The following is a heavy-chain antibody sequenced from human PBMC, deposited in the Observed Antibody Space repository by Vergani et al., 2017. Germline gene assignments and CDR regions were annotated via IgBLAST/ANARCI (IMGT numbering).Heavy chain of an antibody. CDR1: GFISSSYW. CDR2: VHQDGSEK. J-gene: IGHJ6*02. CDR3: VRVPLIRSGSYNYGINTYHGMDV. V-gene: IGHV3-7*01. Sequence: EGQLVESGGDWVQRGGSLRLSCAASGFISSSYWMSWVRQAPGKGLEWVANVHQDGSEKYYVDSVRGRFTIAKDTAKYSLYLQMNSLRAEDTAVYFCVRVPLIRSGSYNYGINTYHGMDVWGQGTTVIVSS. D-gene: IGHD3-3*01.